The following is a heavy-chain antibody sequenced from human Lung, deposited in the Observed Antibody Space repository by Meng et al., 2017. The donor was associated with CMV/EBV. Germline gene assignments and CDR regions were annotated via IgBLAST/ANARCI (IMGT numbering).Heavy chain of an antibody. CDR3: AREYGSSSAFEY. J-gene: IGHJ4*02. V-gene: IGHV3-30*14. D-gene: IGHD6-6*01. CDR2: ISFDGGTR. Sequence: SCAASGFTFSRYAFHWVRQAPGKGLEWVAVISFDGGTRYYADSVKGRFTISRDSSRNSLYLQLNSLRPEDTAVYYCAREYGSSSAFEYWGQGKXVNGAS. CDR1: GFTFSRYA.